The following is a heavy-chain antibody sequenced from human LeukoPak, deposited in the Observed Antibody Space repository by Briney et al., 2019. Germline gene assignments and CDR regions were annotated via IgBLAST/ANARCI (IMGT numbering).Heavy chain of an antibody. CDR3: ASTIAGMGASDY. Sequence: PGGSLRLSCAASGFIVNTNYMTWVRQAPGRGLEWVSFIYADGNTYYADSVKGRFTISRDISKNAVYLQMNSLRAEDTAVYYCASTIAGMGASDYWGQGTLVTVSS. CDR1: GFIVNTNY. V-gene: IGHV3-53*01. J-gene: IGHJ4*02. CDR2: IYADGNT. D-gene: IGHD6-13*01.